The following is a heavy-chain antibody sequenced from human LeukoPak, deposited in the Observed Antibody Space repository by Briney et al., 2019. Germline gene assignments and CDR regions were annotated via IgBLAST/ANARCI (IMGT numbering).Heavy chain of an antibody. V-gene: IGHV4-59*08. CDR1: GGPISSYY. J-gene: IGHJ4*02. CDR2: IYYSGST. Sequence: KPSETLSLTCTVSGGPISSYYWSWIRQPPGKGLEWIGYIYYSGSTNYNPSLKSRVTISVDTSKNQFSLKLSSVTAADTAVYYCARQRRLAAVDYWGQGTLVTVSS. CDR3: ARQRRLAAVDY. D-gene: IGHD6-25*01.